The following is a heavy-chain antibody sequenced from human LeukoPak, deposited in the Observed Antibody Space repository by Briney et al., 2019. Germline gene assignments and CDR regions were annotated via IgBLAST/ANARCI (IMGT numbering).Heavy chain of an antibody. CDR1: GGSISSYY. Sequence: MPSETLSLTCTVSGGSISSYYWSWIRQPPGKGLEWIGYIYYSGSTNYNPSLKSRVTISVDTSKNQFSLKLSSVAAADTAVYYCARGPVVPAAPRPWYFDLWGRGTLVTVSS. J-gene: IGHJ2*01. V-gene: IGHV4-59*08. CDR3: ARGPVVPAAPRPWYFDL. D-gene: IGHD2-2*01. CDR2: IYYSGST.